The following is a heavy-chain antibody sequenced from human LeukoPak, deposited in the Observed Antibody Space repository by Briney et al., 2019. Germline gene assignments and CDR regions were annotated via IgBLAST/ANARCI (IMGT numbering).Heavy chain of an antibody. CDR1: GYNFAYYW. Sequence: GESLKISCEGSGYNFAYYWIGWVRQMPGKGLEWMGIIYPNDSDTRYSPSFQGQVTISADKSISTAYLQWSSLKASDTAMYYCASAEPRGIIWYPYWGQGTLVTVSS. CDR3: ASAEPRGIIWYPY. D-gene: IGHD6-13*01. J-gene: IGHJ4*02. V-gene: IGHV5-51*01. CDR2: IYPNDSDT.